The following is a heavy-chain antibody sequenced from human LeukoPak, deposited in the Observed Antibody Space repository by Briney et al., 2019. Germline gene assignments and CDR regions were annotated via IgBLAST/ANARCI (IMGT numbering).Heavy chain of an antibody. CDR3: ARADSSGYSSYYYYYYMDV. J-gene: IGHJ6*03. V-gene: IGHV4-4*07. Sequence: PSETLSLTCTVSGGSISSYYWSWIRQPAGKGLEWIGRIYTSGSTNYNPSLKSRVTMSVDTSKNQFSLKLSSVTAADTAVYYCARADSSGYSSYYYYYYMDVWGKGTTVTVSS. D-gene: IGHD3-22*01. CDR2: IYTSGST. CDR1: GGSISSYY.